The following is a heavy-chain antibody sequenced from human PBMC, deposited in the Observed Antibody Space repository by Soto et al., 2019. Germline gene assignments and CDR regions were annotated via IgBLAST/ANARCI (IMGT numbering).Heavy chain of an antibody. V-gene: IGHV5-51*01. CDR1: GYSFTSYW. D-gene: IGHD3-10*01. Sequence: GESLKISCKGSGYSFTSYWIGWVRQMPGKGLEWMGIIYPGDSDTRYSPSFQGQVTISADKSISTAYLQWSSLKASDTAMYYCARLSGSFYKGNWFDPWGQGTLVTVSS. CDR3: ARLSGSFYKGNWFDP. J-gene: IGHJ5*02. CDR2: IYPGDSDT.